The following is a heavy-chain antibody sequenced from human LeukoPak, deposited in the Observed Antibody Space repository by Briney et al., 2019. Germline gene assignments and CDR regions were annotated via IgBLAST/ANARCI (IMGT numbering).Heavy chain of an antibody. CDR2: INLNGRNT. CDR3: VNDPPDWSDARTDP. Sequence: GGSLRLSCTASGFSFSTFGMTWVRHTPGKGLEWVSPINLNGRNTHYADSVRGRFTISRDNSRNTVFLQMDNLGAEDTAVYYCVNDPPDWSDARTDPWGQGTRVTVSS. J-gene: IGHJ5*02. V-gene: IGHV3-23*01. D-gene: IGHD1-1*01. CDR1: GFSFSTFG.